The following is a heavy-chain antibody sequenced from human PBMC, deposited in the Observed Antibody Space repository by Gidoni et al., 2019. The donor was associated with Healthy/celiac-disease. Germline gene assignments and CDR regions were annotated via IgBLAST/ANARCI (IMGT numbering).Heavy chain of an antibody. D-gene: IGHD1-7*01. CDR1: GFTFDYYA. CDR2: ISWDGGST. J-gene: IGHJ6*02. Sequence: EVQLVESGGVVVQPGGSLRLSCAASGFTFDYYAMHWVRQAPGKGLEWVSLISWDGGSTYYADSVKGRFTISRDNSKNSLYLQMNSLRAEDTALYYCAKDGTGTTPPPYYYYYGMDVWGQGTTVTVSS. CDR3: AKDGTGTTPPPYYYYYGMDV. V-gene: IGHV3-43D*04.